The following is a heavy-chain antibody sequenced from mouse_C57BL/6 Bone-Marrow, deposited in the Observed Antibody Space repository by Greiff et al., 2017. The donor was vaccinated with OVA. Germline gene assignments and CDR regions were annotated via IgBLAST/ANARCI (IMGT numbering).Heavy chain of an antibody. CDR1: GYTFTDYE. CDR2: IDPETGGT. V-gene: IGHV1-15*01. CDR3: TRSYSNYGDFDY. D-gene: IGHD2-5*01. Sequence: QVQLQQSGAELVRPGASVTLSCKASGYTFTDYEMHWVKQTPVHGLEWIGAIDPETGGTAYNQKFKGKAILTADKSSSTAYMEVRSLTSEDSAVEYWTRSYSNYGDFDYWGQGTTLTVSA. J-gene: IGHJ2*01.